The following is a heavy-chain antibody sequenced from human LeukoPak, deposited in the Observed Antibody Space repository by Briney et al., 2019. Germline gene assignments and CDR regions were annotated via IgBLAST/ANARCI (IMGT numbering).Heavy chain of an antibody. CDR1: GFTFSSYA. J-gene: IGHJ4*02. CDR2: ISYDGSNK. V-gene: IGHV3-30-3*01. CDR3: ARGLREIAVAVLVY. D-gene: IGHD6-19*01. Sequence: GRSLRLSCAASGFTFSSYAMHWVRQAPGKGLEWVAVISYDGSNKYYADSVKGRFTISRDNSKNTLYLQMNSLRAEDTAVCYCARGLREIAVAVLVYWGQGTLVTVSS.